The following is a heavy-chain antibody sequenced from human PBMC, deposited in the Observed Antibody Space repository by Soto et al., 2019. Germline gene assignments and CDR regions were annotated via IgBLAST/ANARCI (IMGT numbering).Heavy chain of an antibody. V-gene: IGHV1-8*01. J-gene: IGHJ3*02. Sequence: QVQLVQSGAEVKKPGASVKVSCKASGYTFTSHDINWVRQAAGQGLEWMGWMNPDSGDAGFAQKFQGRVTLTRNTSVTTAYMEMNSLRSEDTAVYSCTRCTEKEYWWTAYAFVISGQGTMVTVSS. CDR3: TRCTEKEYWWTAYAFVI. CDR1: GYTFTSHD. D-gene: IGHD2-8*02. CDR2: MNPDSGDA.